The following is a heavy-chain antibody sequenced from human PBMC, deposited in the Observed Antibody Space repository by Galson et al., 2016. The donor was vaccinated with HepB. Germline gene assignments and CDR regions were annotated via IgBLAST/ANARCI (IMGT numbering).Heavy chain of an antibody. Sequence: QSPGKGLEWIGEINHSGDTNYNPSLKSRVTISVDTSKNQFSLNVTSVTAADTAVYYCARGLRHLYMVRGVVPYYFDHWGQGTLATVSS. V-gene: IGHV4-34*01. CDR2: INHSGDT. D-gene: IGHD3-10*01. J-gene: IGHJ4*02. CDR3: ARGLRHLYMVRGVVPYYFDH.